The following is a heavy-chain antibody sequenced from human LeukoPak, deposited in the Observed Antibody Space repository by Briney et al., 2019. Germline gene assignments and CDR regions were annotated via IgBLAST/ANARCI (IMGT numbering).Heavy chain of an antibody. J-gene: IGHJ4*02. D-gene: IGHD3-3*01. V-gene: IGHV3-21*01. CDR2: ISSSRSYI. Sequence: GGSLRLSCAASGFTFSSYSMNWVRQAPGKGLEWVSFISSSRSYIYYADSVKGRFTISRDNAKNSLYLQMNSLRAEDTAVYYCARDGYDFWSGYYLHFDYWGQGTLVTVSS. CDR1: GFTFSSYS. CDR3: ARDGYDFWSGYYLHFDY.